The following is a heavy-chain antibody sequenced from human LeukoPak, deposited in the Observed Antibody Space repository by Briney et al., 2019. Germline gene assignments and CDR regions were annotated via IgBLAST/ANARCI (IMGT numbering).Heavy chain of an antibody. CDR1: GFTFSSYA. D-gene: IGHD6-19*01. Sequence: LAGGSLRLSCAASGFTFSSYAMHWVRQAPGKGLEYVSAISSNGGSTYYANSVKGRFTISRDNSKNTLYLQMGSLRAEDMAVYYCARVGEGSSGWFLYYYYYMDVWGKGTTVTVSS. J-gene: IGHJ6*03. V-gene: IGHV3-64*01. CDR2: ISSNGGST. CDR3: ARVGEGSSGWFLYYYYYMDV.